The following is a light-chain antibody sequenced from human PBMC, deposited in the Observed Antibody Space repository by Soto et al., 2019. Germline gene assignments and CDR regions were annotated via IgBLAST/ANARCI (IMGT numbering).Light chain of an antibody. CDR2: GAS. Sequence: EVLMTQSPATLSVSPGEGVTLSCRASQSVYSNLAWYQQKPGQAPRLLIYGASTRATGLPARFSGSGSGTELTLTISSLQSEDFAVYYCQQYNSSPLTFGGGTKVEIK. CDR1: QSVYSN. CDR3: QQYNSSPLT. V-gene: IGKV3-15*01. J-gene: IGKJ4*01.